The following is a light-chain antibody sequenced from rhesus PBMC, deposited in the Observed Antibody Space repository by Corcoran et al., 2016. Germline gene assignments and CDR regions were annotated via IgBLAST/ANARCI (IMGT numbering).Light chain of an antibody. CDR1: QDVRIY. CDR2: GSS. CDR3: LQHRTYPFT. V-gene: IGKV1-28*03. Sequence: DIQMTQSPPSLSASVGDTVTITCRASQDVRIYLNWFQQKPGGTPNLLIYGSSTLESGVPSRFCGSGSWTDFTLTITRLQPEDFATYYYLQHRTYPFTFGGGTKVEIK. J-gene: IGKJ4*01.